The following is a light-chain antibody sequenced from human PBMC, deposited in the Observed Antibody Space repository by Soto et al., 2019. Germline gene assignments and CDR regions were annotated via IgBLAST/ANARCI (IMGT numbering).Light chain of an antibody. CDR3: QQRSTWPPIT. Sequence: EIVLTQSPATLSLSQGERATLSCRASQSVSSYLAWYQQKHGQAPRLLIYDASNRASGIPARFSGSGSGTDFTLTISRLEPEDFAVYSCQQRSTWPPITFGQGTRLEIK. CDR1: QSVSSY. V-gene: IGKV3-11*01. J-gene: IGKJ5*01. CDR2: DAS.